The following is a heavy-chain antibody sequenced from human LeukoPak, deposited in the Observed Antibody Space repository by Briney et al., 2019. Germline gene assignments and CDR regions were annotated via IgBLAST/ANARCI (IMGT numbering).Heavy chain of an antibody. D-gene: IGHD3-16*01. CDR3: AKDRYEVNDYYFDY. J-gene: IGHJ4*02. Sequence: GGSLRLSCAASGFTFSSYAMSWVRQAPGKGLEWVSAISGSGGSTYYADSVKGRFTISRDNSKNTLYLQMNSLRAEDTAVCYCAKDRYEVNDYYFDYWGQGTLVTVSS. V-gene: IGHV3-23*01. CDR2: ISGSGGST. CDR1: GFTFSSYA.